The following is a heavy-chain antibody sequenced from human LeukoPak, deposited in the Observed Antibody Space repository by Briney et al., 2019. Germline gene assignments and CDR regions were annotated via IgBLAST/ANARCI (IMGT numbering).Heavy chain of an antibody. D-gene: IGHD6-13*01. J-gene: IGHJ5*02. CDR3: ARDDSTSWYNWLDP. CDR2: IYYSGNT. CDR1: GGSISSYY. Sequence: SETLSLTCNVSGGSISSYYWSWIRQPPGKGLEWIGQIYYSGNTNYNPSLKSRVTISVDTSKNQFSLKLSSVTAADTAVYYCARDDSTSWYNWLDPWGPGTLVTVSS. V-gene: IGHV4-59*01.